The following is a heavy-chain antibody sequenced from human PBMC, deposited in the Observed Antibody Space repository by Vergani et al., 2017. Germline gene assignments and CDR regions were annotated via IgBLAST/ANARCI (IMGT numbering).Heavy chain of an antibody. V-gene: IGHV3-64*01. J-gene: IGHJ6*03. CDR2: ISSNGGST. Sequence: EVQLVESGGGLVQPGGSLRLSCAASGFTFSSYAMHWVRQAPGKGLEYVSAISSNGGSTYYANSVKGRFTISRDNSKNTLYLQMGSLRAEDMAVYYCARDWGVSIYYYYYMDVWGKGTTVTVSS. CDR1: GFTFSSYA. CDR3: ARDWGVSIYYYYYMDV. D-gene: IGHD2-8*01.